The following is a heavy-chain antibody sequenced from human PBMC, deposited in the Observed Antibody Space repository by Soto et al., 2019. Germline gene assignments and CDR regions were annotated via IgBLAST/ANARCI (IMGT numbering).Heavy chain of an antibody. CDR1: GGSFSGYY. J-gene: IGHJ4*02. Sequence: LPETLSLTCAVYGGSFSGYYWSWIRQPPGKGLEWIGEINHSGSTNYNPSLKSRVTISVDTSKNQFSLKLSSVTAADTAVYYCARIGDDFDYWGQGTLVTVSS. CDR2: INHSGST. D-gene: IGHD2-21*02. CDR3: ARIGDDFDY. V-gene: IGHV4-34*01.